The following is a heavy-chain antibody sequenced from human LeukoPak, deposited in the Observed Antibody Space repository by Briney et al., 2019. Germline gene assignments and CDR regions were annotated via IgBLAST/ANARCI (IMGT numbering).Heavy chain of an antibody. D-gene: IGHD3-22*01. CDR2: ISSSGSTI. CDR1: GFTFSDYY. CDR3: ARVYGSSGYWYYFDY. J-gene: IGHJ4*02. Sequence: PGGSLRLSCVASGFTFSDYYMSWIRQAPGKGLEWVSYISSSGSTIYYADSVKGRFTISRDNAKNSLYLQMNSLRAEDTAVYYCARVYGSSGYWYYFDYWGQGTLVTVSS. V-gene: IGHV3-11*01.